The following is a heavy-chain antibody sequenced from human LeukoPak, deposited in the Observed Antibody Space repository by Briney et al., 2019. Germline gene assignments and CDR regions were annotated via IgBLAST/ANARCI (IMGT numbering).Heavy chain of an antibody. CDR1: GFTFSSYA. V-gene: IGHV3-7*03. D-gene: IGHD2-8*02. CDR2: INQDGTDK. Sequence: GGSLRLSCVASGFTFSSYAMSWVRQAPGKGLEWVANINQDGTDKYYVDSVKGRFTFSRDNAQNSLYLQMSSLRVEDTAVYYCVTYSTGLYKGLEFWGQGTQVTVSS. CDR3: VTYSTGLYKGLEF. J-gene: IGHJ4*02.